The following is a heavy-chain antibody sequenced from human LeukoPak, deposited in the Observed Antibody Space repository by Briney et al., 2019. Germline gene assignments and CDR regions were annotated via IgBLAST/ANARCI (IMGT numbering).Heavy chain of an antibody. CDR2: INSDGSSP. J-gene: IGHJ3*02. CDR3: ASRYCTSTNCYAFDI. D-gene: IGHD2-2*01. CDR1: GFTFSSYW. V-gene: IGHV3-74*01. Sequence: PGGSLRLSCAASGFTFSSYWMHWVRQAPGKGLVWVSRINSDGSSPFYADSVKGRFTISRDNAKNTLYLQMNSLRAEDTAVYYCASRYCTSTNCYAFDIWGQGTMVTVSS.